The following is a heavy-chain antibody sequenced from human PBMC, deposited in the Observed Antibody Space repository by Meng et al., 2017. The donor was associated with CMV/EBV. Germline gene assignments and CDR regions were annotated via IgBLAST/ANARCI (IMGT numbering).Heavy chain of an antibody. CDR1: GFIFTDHY. D-gene: IGHD3-10*01. Sequence: GESLKISCAASGFIFTDHYMDWVRQAPGKGLEWVGRIKNKHNGYTTEYAASVKGRFIISREDLKNSVFLQMDSLKTEDTAVYYCVRGVSMVREGHYYYYNDMDVWGRRTTVTVS. CDR2: IKNKHNGYTT. J-gene: IGHJ6*02. V-gene: IGHV3-72*01. CDR3: VRGVSMVREGHYYYYNDMDV.